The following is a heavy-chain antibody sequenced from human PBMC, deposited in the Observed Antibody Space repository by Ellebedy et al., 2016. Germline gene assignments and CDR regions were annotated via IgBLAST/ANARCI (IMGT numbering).Heavy chain of an antibody. V-gene: IGHV1-69*13. D-gene: IGHD2-8*01. J-gene: IGHJ4*02. CDR3: ARALVYANFDY. CDR1: GYTFTSYG. CDR2: IIPIFGTA. Sequence: SVKVSCXASGYTFTSYGISWVRQAPGQGLEWMGGIIPIFGTANYAQKFQGRVTITADESTSTAYMELSSLRSEDTAVYYCARALVYANFDYWGQGTLVTVSS.